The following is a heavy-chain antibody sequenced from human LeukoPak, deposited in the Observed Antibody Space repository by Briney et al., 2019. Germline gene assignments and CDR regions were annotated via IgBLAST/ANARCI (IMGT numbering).Heavy chain of an antibody. CDR3: AKDRYSSGSYFQH. J-gene: IGHJ1*01. D-gene: IGHD6-19*01. V-gene: IGHV3-9*01. Sequence: GGSLRLSCAASGFTFDDYAMHWVRQAPGEGLEWVSGISWNSGSIGYADSVKGRFTISRDNAKNSLYLQMNSLRAEDTAVYYCAKDRYSSGSYFQHWGQGTLVTVSS. CDR2: ISWNSGSI. CDR1: GFTFDDYA.